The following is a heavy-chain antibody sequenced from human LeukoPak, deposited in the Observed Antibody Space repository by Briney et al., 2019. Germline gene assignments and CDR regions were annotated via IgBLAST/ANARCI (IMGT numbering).Heavy chain of an antibody. J-gene: IGHJ4*02. Sequence: PSETLSLTCAVYGGSFSGYYWSWIRQPPGKGLEWIGEINHSGGTNYNPSLKSRVTISVDTSKNQFSLKLSSVTAADTAVYYCATTLKAAASYWGQGTLVTVSS. D-gene: IGHD6-13*01. CDR2: INHSGGT. CDR1: GGSFSGYY. CDR3: ATTLKAAASY. V-gene: IGHV4-34*01.